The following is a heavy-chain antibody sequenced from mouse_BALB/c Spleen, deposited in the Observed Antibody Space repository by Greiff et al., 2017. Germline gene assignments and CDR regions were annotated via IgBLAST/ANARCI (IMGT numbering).Heavy chain of an antibody. CDR1: GFTFSSYA. Sequence: EVQGVESGGGLVKPGGSLKLSCAASGFTFSSYAMSWVRQSPEKRLEWVAEISSGGSYTYYPDTVTGRFTISRDNAKNTLYLEMSSLRSEDTAMYYCARDGTTARAMDYWGQGTSVTVSS. V-gene: IGHV5-9-4*01. CDR3: ARDGTTARAMDY. J-gene: IGHJ4*01. CDR2: ISSGGSYT. D-gene: IGHD1-2*01.